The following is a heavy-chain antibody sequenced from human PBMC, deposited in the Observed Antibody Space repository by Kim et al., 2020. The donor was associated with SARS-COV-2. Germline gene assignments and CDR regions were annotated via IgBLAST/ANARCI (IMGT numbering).Heavy chain of an antibody. V-gene: IGHV3-30*18. Sequence: GSLRLSCAASGFTFSSYGMHWVRQAPGKGLEWVAVISYDGSNKYYADSVKGRFTISRDNSKNTLYLQMNSLRAEDTAVYYCAKDHSVLLWFRELSDYWGQGTLVTVSS. J-gene: IGHJ4*02. CDR1: GFTFSSYG. D-gene: IGHD3-10*01. CDR3: AKDHSVLLWFRELSDY. CDR2: ISYDGSNK.